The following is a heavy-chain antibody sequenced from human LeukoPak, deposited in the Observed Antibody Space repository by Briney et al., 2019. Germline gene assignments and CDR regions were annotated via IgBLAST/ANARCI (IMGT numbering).Heavy chain of an antibody. CDR1: GGSISSSSYY. D-gene: IGHD7-27*01. CDR3: ARAPHWDRPFDY. CDR2: IYYSGSTT. Sequence: SETLSLTCTVSGGSISSSSYYWGWIRQPPGKGLEWIGSIYYSGSTTKYNPSLKSRVTISIDTSKNQLSLKLNSVTAADTAVYYCARAPHWDRPFDYWGQGTLVTVSS. V-gene: IGHV4-39*07. J-gene: IGHJ4*02.